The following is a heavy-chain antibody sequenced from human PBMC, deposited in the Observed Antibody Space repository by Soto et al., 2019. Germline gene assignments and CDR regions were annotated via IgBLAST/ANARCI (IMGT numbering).Heavy chain of an antibody. Sequence: EVQLVESGGGLVQPGKSLRLPCAASGFTFDDYAMHWVRQVPGKGLEWVSGLSWNSGTIDYADSVKGRFTISRDNAKNSLHLQMNSLKPEDTAFYYCAKAESSGWYYSLDYWGQGTLVTVSS. CDR2: LSWNSGTI. J-gene: IGHJ4*02. CDR3: AKAESSGWYYSLDY. CDR1: GFTFDDYA. V-gene: IGHV3-9*01. D-gene: IGHD6-19*01.